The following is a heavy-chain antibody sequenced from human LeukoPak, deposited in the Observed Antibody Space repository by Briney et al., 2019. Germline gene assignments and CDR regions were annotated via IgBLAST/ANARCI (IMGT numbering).Heavy chain of an antibody. J-gene: IGHJ3*02. D-gene: IGHD3-22*01. CDR3: ARSRHYYDSSGYYQHDAFDI. CDR1: GFTFSSYW. V-gene: IGHV3-74*01. Sequence: GGSLRLSCAASGFTFSSYWMHWVRQAPGKGLVWVSRINSDGSSTSYADSVKGRFTISRDNAKNTLYLQMNSLRAEDTAVYYCARSRHYYDSSGYYQHDAFDIWGQGTVVTVSS. CDR2: INSDGSST.